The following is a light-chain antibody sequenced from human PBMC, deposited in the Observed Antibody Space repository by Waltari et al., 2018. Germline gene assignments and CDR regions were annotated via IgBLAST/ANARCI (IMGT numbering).Light chain of an antibody. CDR1: QSISSY. CDR2: AAS. V-gene: IGKV1-39*01. CDR3: QQSYSTLFT. Sequence: DIQMTQSPSSLSASVGDRVTITCQASQSISSYLNWYQQKPGKAPKLLILAASNLQSGVPSRFSCSGSGTDFTLTISSLQPEDFATYDCQQSYSTLFTFGPGTKVDIK. J-gene: IGKJ3*01.